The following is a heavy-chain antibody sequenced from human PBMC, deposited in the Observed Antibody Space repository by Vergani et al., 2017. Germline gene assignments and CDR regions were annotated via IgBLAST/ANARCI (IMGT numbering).Heavy chain of an antibody. V-gene: IGHV3-23*01. D-gene: IGHD3-22*01. Sequence: EVQLLESGGGLVQPGGSLRLSCAASGFTFSSYAMSWVRQAPGKGLEWVSSISVYDGRTFYADSVKGRFTISRDNSKNSLYLQMNSLRAEDTAVYYCARKLRDYDSSGPTVDYMDVWGKGTTVTVSS. CDR1: GFTFSSYA. J-gene: IGHJ6*03. CDR3: ARKLRDYDSSGPTVDYMDV. CDR2: ISVYDGRT.